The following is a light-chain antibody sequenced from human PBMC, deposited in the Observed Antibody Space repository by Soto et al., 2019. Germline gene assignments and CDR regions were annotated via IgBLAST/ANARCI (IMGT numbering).Light chain of an antibody. CDR3: QDYGSSRT. J-gene: IGKJ1*01. Sequence: EVVLTQSPGTLSLSPGERATLSCRASQSVSSSYLAWYQQRPGQAPRLLIYGASNGATGIPDRFSGSGSGTDFTLTISRLEPEDFAVYYCQDYGSSRTFGEGTKV. V-gene: IGKV3-20*01. CDR2: GAS. CDR1: QSVSSSY.